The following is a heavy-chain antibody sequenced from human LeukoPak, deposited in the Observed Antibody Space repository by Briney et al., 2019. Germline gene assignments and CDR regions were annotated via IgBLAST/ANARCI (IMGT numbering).Heavy chain of an antibody. CDR1: GGSFSGYY. CDR3: AREGTVTTSY. Sequence: PSETLSLTCAVYGGSFSGYYWSWIRQPPGKGLEWIGEINHSGSTNYNPSLKSRVTISVDTSKNQFSLKLSSVTAADTAVSYCAREGTVTTSYWGQGTLVTVSS. J-gene: IGHJ4*02. V-gene: IGHV4-34*01. D-gene: IGHD4-11*01. CDR2: INHSGST.